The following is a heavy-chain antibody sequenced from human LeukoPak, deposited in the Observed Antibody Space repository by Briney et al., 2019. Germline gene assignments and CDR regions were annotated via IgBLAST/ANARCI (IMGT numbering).Heavy chain of an antibody. D-gene: IGHD3-22*01. V-gene: IGHV3-7*01. CDR2: IKQDGSEK. CDR1: GFTFSSYW. Sequence: PGGSLRLSCAASGFTFSSYWMSWVRQAPGKGLEWVANIKQDGSEKYYVDSVKGRFTISRDNAKNSLYLQMNSLRAEDTAVYYCARVLDSSGYEAFYYFDYWGQGTLVTVSS. J-gene: IGHJ4*02. CDR3: ARVLDSSGYEAFYYFDY.